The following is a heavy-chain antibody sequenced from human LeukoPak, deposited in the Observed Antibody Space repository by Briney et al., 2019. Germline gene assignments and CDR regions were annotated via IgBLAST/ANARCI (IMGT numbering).Heavy chain of an antibody. CDR2: ISSSGSTI. J-gene: IGHJ4*02. Sequence: AGGSLRLSCAASGFTFSGSAMHWVRQASGKGLEWVSYISSSGSTIYYADSVKGRFTISRDNAKNSLYLQMNSLRAEDTAVYYCARAGGYYYDSSGYCGYWGQGTLVTVSS. V-gene: IGHV3-48*04. CDR1: GFTFSGSA. D-gene: IGHD3-22*01. CDR3: ARAGGYYYDSSGYCGY.